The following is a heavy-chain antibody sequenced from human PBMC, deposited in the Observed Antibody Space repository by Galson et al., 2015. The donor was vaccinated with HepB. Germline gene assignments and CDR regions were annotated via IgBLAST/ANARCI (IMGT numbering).Heavy chain of an antibody. Sequence: SLRLSCAASGFTFSSYGMHWVRQAPGKGLEWVAVISYDGSNKYYADSVKGRFTISRDNSKNTLYLQMNSLRAEDTAVYYCAKGYSGSYYPLMDYWGQGTLVTVSS. CDR2: ISYDGSNK. D-gene: IGHD1-26*01. J-gene: IGHJ4*02. CDR3: AKGYSGSYYPLMDY. CDR1: GFTFSSYG. V-gene: IGHV3-30*18.